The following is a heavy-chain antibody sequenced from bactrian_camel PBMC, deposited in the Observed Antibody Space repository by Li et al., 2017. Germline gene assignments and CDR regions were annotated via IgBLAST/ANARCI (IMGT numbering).Heavy chain of an antibody. D-gene: IGHD1*01. V-gene: IGHV3S53*01. Sequence: VQLVESGGGSVQAGGSLRLSCDASRYTFSAYCMGWFRQAPGKDREGVATIDGNGFAMYADSVRGRFTISQDKAKGTLYLQMNTLKPEDTAVYYCAASRPGIISVCQIPYLTRLGLEGQGTQVTVS. CDR2: IDGNGFA. J-gene: IGHJ4*01. CDR1: RYTFSAYC.